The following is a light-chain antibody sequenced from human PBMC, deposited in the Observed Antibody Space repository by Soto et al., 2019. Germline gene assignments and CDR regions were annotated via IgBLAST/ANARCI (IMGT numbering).Light chain of an antibody. CDR1: SSDVGGYNY. CDR3: CSYAGSYGVYV. J-gene: IGLJ1*01. CDR2: DVS. V-gene: IGLV2-11*01. Sequence: QSVLTQPRSVSGSPGQSVTISCTGTSSDVGGYNYVSWYQQHPGKPPKLMIYDVSKRPSGVPDRFSGSKSGNTASLTISGLQAEDEADYYCCSYAGSYGVYVFGTGTQLTVL.